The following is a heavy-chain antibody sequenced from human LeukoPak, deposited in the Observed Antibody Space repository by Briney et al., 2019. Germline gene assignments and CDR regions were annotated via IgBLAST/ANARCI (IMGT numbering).Heavy chain of an antibody. CDR2: INPNSGGT. CDR1: GYTFTGYY. CDR3: ARGDHYGSGNYYMDV. V-gene: IGHV1-2*02. Sequence: GASVKVSCKASGYTFTGYYMHWVRQAPGQGREWVGWINPNSGGTNYTQKFRDRVTMTRDTSISTAYMELIRLRSDDTAVYYCARGDHYGSGNYYMDVWGKGTTVTIFS. D-gene: IGHD3-10*01. J-gene: IGHJ6*03.